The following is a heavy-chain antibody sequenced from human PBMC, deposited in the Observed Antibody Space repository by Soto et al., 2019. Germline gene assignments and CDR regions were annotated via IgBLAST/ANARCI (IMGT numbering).Heavy chain of an antibody. CDR2: IIPIFGTA. CDR3: ARGRGVYDYVWGSYRPPHNWFDP. V-gene: IGHV1-69*01. Sequence: QVQLVQSGAEVKKPGSSVKVSCKASGGTFSSYAISWVRQAPGQGLEWMGGIIPIFGTANYAQKFQGRVTITADESTSTAYMELSSLRSEDTAVYYCARGRGVYDYVWGSYRPPHNWFDPWGQGTLVTVSS. D-gene: IGHD3-16*02. CDR1: GGTFSSYA. J-gene: IGHJ5*02.